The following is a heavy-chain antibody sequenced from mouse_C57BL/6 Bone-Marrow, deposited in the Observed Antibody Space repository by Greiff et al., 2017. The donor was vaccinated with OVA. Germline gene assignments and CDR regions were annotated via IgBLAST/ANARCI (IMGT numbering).Heavy chain of an antibody. V-gene: IGHV1-82*01. CDR1: GYAFSSSW. CDR3: APGYGSSYSYYFDY. J-gene: IGHJ2*01. Sequence: VQLKESGPELVKPGASVKISCKASGYAFSSSWMNWVKQRPGKGLEWIGRIYPGDGDPNYNGKFKGKATLTADKSSSTAYMHRSSLTSEDSAVYFCAPGYGSSYSYYFDYWGQGTTLTVSS. D-gene: IGHD1-1*01. CDR2: IYPGDGDP.